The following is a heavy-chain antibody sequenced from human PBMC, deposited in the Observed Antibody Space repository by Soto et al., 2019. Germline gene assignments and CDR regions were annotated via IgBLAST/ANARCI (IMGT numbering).Heavy chain of an antibody. CDR3: ERPHDSGSYYGGFDY. D-gene: IGHD1-26*01. V-gene: IGHV5-51*01. J-gene: IGHJ4*02. Sequence: PGESLKISCKGSGYSFTSYWIGWVRQMPGKGLEWMGIIYPGDSDTRYSPSFQGQVTISADKSISTAYLQWSSLKASDTAMYYCERPHDSGSYYGGFDYWGQGTLVTVYS. CDR2: IYPGDSDT. CDR1: GYSFTSYW.